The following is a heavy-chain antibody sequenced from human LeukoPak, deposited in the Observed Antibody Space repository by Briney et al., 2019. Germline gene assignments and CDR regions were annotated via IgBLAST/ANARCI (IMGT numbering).Heavy chain of an antibody. V-gene: IGHV3-66*01. CDR1: GFTVSSNY. CDR2: IYSGGST. J-gene: IGHJ3*02. Sequence: GGSLRLPCAASGFTVSSNYMSWVRQAPGKGLEWVSVIYSGGSTYYADSVKGRFTISRDNSKNTLYLQMNSLRAEDTAVYYRAREGSPRTPWAFDIWGQGTMVTVSS. CDR3: AREGSPRTPWAFDI. D-gene: IGHD1-14*01.